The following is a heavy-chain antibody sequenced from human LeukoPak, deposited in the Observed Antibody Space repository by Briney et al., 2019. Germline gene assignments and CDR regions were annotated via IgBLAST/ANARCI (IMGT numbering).Heavy chain of an antibody. V-gene: IGHV3-23*01. J-gene: IGHJ4*02. CDR1: GFTFSSYA. CDR2: ISGSGGST. D-gene: IGHD3-22*01. Sequence: GGSLRLSCAASGFTFSSYAMSWVRQAPGKGLEWVSAISGSGGSTYYADSVKGRFTISRDNSKNTLYLQMNSLRAEDTAVYYCAKAQQKRITMIVVVIPRGYYYFDYWGQGTLVTVSS. CDR3: AKAQQKRITMIVVVIPRGYYYFDY.